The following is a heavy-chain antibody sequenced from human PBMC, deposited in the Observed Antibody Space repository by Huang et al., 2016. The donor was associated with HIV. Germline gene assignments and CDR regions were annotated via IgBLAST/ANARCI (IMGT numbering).Heavy chain of an antibody. D-gene: IGHD3-22*01. J-gene: IGHJ4*02. CDR1: GFSISSYW. Sequence: EVQLVESGGGLVQPGGSLRLSCAASGFSISSYWMHWVRQAPGKGLGWVSRMNREGSSTSYADSVKGRFTISRDNAKNTLYLQMNSLRAEDTAVYYCARDPRIQSWLNFFDYWGQGTLVSVSS. CDR2: MNREGSST. V-gene: IGHV3-74*01. CDR3: ARDPRIQSWLNFFDY.